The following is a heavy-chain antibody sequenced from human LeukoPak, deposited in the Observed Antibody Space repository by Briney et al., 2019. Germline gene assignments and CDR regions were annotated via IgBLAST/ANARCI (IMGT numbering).Heavy chain of an antibody. CDR2: VYYNGNT. D-gene: IGHD2-15*01. J-gene: IGHJ4*02. CDR1: GASISSSSYY. Sequence: SETLSLPCTVPGASISSSSYYWGYFRQPPGKGLGWIGSVYYNGNTYYNPSLKSQAPISADASKNQFSLKLTSVTAADTAVYYCARLWRAAIDYGGQGTLVTVSS. V-gene: IGHV4-39*01. CDR3: ARLWRAAIDY.